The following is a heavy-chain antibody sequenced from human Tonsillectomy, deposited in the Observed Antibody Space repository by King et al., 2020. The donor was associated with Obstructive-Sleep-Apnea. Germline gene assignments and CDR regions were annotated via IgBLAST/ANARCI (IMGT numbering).Heavy chain of an antibody. J-gene: IGHJ4*02. Sequence: QLQESGPGLVKPSETLSLTCTVSGGSINSYYWSWIRQTPGKGLEWIGYISYSGSTNYNPSLKSRVTIPVDTSKNQFSLKLSSVTAADTAVYYCARDRVGRDGYNRFDYWGQGTLVTVSS. CDR3: ARDRVGRDGYNRFDY. D-gene: IGHD5-24*01. CDR2: ISYSGST. V-gene: IGHV4-59*01. CDR1: GGSINSYY.